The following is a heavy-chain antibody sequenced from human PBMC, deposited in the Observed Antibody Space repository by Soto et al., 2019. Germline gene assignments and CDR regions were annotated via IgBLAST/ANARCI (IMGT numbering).Heavy chain of an antibody. CDR2: ISWNSGSI. V-gene: IGHV3-9*01. D-gene: IGHD3-10*01. CDR3: AKAHYYGSGSYSVGN. CDR1: GFTFDDYA. J-gene: IGHJ4*02. Sequence: GGSLRLSCAASGFTFDDYAMHWVRQAPGKGLEWVSGISWNSGSIGYADSVKGRFTISRDNAKNSLYLQMNSLRAEDTALYYCAKAHYYGSGSYSVGNWGQGTLVTVS.